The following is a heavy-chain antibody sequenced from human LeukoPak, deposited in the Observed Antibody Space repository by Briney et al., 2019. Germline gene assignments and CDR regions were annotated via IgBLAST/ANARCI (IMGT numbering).Heavy chain of an antibody. CDR3: ARTRPAANNYYYCGMDV. J-gene: IGHJ6*02. D-gene: IGHD2-2*01. CDR1: GFTFSYYY. V-gene: IGHV3-11*01. Sequence: GGSLRLSCAASGFTFSYYYMSWIRQAPGKGLEWVSYIRSSGSTIYYADSVKGRFTISRDNAKNSLSLQTDSLRAEDTAVYYCARTRPAANNYYYCGMDVWGQGTTVTVSS. CDR2: IRSSGSTI.